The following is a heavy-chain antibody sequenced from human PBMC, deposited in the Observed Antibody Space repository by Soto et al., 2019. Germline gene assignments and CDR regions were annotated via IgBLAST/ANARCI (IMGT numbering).Heavy chain of an antibody. CDR2: ISGSGGST. D-gene: IGHD3-10*01. J-gene: IGHJ4*02. V-gene: IGHV3-23*01. CDR3: AKEQITMVRGVPDY. Sequence: EVQLLESGGGLVQPGGSLRLSCAASGFTFSCYAMSWVRQAPGKGLEWVSGISGSGGSTYYADSVKGRFTISRDNSKNTLYLQVNSLRAEDTAIYYCAKEQITMVRGVPDYWGQGTLVTVSS. CDR1: GFTFSCYA.